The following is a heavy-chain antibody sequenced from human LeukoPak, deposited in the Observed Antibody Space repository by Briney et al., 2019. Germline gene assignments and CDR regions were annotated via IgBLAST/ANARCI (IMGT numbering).Heavy chain of an antibody. V-gene: IGHV1-46*01. J-gene: IGHJ4*02. CDR3: ARGLQSGSENY. CDR2: ISPSGGST. D-gene: IGHD3-10*01. CDR1: GYTFTSYY. Sequence: ASVKVSCKASGYTFTSYYVHWVRQAPGQGLEWMGIISPSGGSTGYAQKFQGRVTMTRDTSTSTVHMELSSLRSEDTAVYYCARGLQSGSENYWGQGTLVTVSS.